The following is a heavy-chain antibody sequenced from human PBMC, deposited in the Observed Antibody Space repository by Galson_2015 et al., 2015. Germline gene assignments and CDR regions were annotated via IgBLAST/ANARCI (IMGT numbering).Heavy chain of an antibody. D-gene: IGHD6-25*01. CDR3: AREVQRIYYFDY. CDR2: TYYRSKWYN. J-gene: IGHJ4*02. CDR1: GDSVSSNSAA. Sequence: CAISGDSVSSNSAAWNWIRQSPSRGLEWLGRTYYRSKWYNDYAVSVKSRITINPDTSKNQFPLQLNSVTPEDTAVCYCAREVQRIYYFDYWGQGTLVTVSS. V-gene: IGHV6-1*01.